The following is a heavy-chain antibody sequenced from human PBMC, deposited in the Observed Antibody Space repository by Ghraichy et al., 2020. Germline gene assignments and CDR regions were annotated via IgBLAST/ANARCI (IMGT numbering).Heavy chain of an antibody. CDR2: IYKDVDT. Sequence: GGSLRLSCAVSGLPLNNNHINWVRQAPGKGLEWVSFIYKDVDTSYADSVKGRFTISRDRAKNTVYLQRDSLRDEDTAKYYCAGSLSGLDSGDHWGQGTLVTVSS. V-gene: IGHV3-53*01. CDR3: AGSLSGLDSGDH. J-gene: IGHJ4*02. CDR1: GLPLNNNH. D-gene: IGHD6-19*01.